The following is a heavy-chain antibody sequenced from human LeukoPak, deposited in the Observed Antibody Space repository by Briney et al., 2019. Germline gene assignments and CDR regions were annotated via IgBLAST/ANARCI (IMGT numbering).Heavy chain of an antibody. V-gene: IGHV3-30*03. CDR2: ISYDGSNK. CDR1: GFTFSSYG. D-gene: IGHD3-10*01. CDR3: ARSLVYYYGSGSPYYFDY. J-gene: IGHJ4*02. Sequence: GGSLRLSCAASGFTFSSYGMHWVRQAPGKGLEWVAVISYDGSNKYYADSVKGRFTISRDNSKNTLYLQMNSLRAEDTAVYYCARSLVYYYGSGSPYYFDYWGQGTLVTVSS.